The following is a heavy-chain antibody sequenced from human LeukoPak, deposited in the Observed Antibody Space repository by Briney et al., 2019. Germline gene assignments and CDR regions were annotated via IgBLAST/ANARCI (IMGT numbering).Heavy chain of an antibody. V-gene: IGHV4-31*03. Sequence: SETLSLTCTVCGGSISSGGYYWSWIRQHPGKGLEWIGYIYYSGSTYYNPSLKSRVTISVDTSKNQFSLKLSSVTAADTAVYYCARGGITMVRGVTNFLFDYWGQGTLVTVSS. CDR1: GGSISSGGYY. D-gene: IGHD3-10*01. CDR2: IYYSGST. J-gene: IGHJ4*02. CDR3: ARGGITMVRGVTNFLFDY.